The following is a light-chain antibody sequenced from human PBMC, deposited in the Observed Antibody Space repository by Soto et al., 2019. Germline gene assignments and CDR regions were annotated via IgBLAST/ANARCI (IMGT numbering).Light chain of an antibody. CDR1: SSDVGDYNY. CDR2: EVS. V-gene: IGLV2-14*01. J-gene: IGLJ2*01. CDR3: SSSISNSIVV. Sequence: QSVLTQPASVSGSPGQSITISCTGTSSDVGDYNYVSWYQQHPGKAPKLMIYEVSHRLSGVSNRFSGSKSGYTASLTISGLQDEDEADYYCSSSISNSIVVFGGGTKLTVL.